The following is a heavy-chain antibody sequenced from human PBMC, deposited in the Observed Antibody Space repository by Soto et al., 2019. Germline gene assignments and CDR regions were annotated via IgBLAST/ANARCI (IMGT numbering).Heavy chain of an antibody. D-gene: IGHD1-1*01. CDR1: GYTFTSYD. Sequence: ASVKVSCKASGYTFTSYDINWVRQATGQGLEWMGWMNPNSGNTGYAQKFQGRVTMTRNTSISTAYMELSSLRSEDTAVYYCARDQSWHDLVWWFEPWGKEALVTVSS. CDR2: MNPNSGNT. J-gene: IGHJ5*02. V-gene: IGHV1-8*01. CDR3: ARDQSWHDLVWWFEP.